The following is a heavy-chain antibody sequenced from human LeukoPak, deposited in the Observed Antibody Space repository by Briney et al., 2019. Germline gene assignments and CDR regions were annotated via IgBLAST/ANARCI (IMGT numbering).Heavy chain of an antibody. D-gene: IGHD1-26*01. CDR1: GYTFTSYY. V-gene: IGHV1-46*01. Sequence: ASVRVSCKASGYTFTSYYIHWVRQAPGQGLEWMGISNPSGGTTKYAQRFQGRVTMTRDTSTSTVYMELSSLRSEDTAVYYCAGSSHQRNWFDPWGQGTLVIVSS. J-gene: IGHJ5*02. CDR3: AGSSHQRNWFDP. CDR2: SNPSGGTT.